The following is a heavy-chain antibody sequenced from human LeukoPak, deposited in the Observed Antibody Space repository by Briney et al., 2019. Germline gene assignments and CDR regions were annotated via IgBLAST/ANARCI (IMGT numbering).Heavy chain of an antibody. J-gene: IGHJ6*03. V-gene: IGHV3-30*02. CDR2: IRYDGSNK. Sequence: PGGSLRLSCAASGFTFSSYGMHWVRQAPGKGLEWVAFIRYDGSNKYYADSVKGRFTISRDNSKYTLYLQMNSLRAEDTAVYYCAKSPTLRFGYYYYYMDVWGKGTTVTVSS. CDR3: AKSPTLRFGYYYYYMDV. CDR1: GFTFSSYG. D-gene: IGHD3-3*01.